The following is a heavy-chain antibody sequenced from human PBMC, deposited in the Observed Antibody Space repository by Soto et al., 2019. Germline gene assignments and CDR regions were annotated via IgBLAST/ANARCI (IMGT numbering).Heavy chain of an antibody. V-gene: IGHV4-34*01. CDR3: ARGQEGIVATH. Sequence: QVQLQQWGAGLLKPSETLSLTCTVNGGSLTGYYWSWIRQPPGKGLEWIGEVKDGGSTNYSPSLRRRVSISADTSKNHFSLRLNSVTAADTAVYFCARGQEGIVATHWDQGALVTVSP. CDR1: GGSLTGYY. J-gene: IGHJ4*02. D-gene: IGHD5-12*01. CDR2: VKDGGST.